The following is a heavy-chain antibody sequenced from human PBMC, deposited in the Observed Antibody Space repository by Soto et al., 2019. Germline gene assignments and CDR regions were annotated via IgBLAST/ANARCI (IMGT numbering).Heavy chain of an antibody. D-gene: IGHD7-27*01. CDR2: VNHSGIT. CDR3: AVTGTYNWFDP. CDR1: GGSFTSHY. V-gene: IGHV4-34*01. Sequence: QVQLHQWGAGLLRPSETLSLTCAVSGGSFTSHYYHWIRQLPGAGPEWIGEVNHSGITNYNPSLRRRVNISVATSKNHISLRLNSVPAADPAVYYCAVTGTYNWFDPWRQGTLVSVSS. J-gene: IGHJ5*02.